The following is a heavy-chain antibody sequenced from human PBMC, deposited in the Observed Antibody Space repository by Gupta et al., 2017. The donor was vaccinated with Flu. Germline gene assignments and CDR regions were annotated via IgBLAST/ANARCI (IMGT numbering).Heavy chain of an antibody. CDR2: MNSGSGNT. J-gene: IGHJ6*02. V-gene: IGHV1-8*01. Sequence: QVQLVQSGAEVKKPGASVKVSCKASGYTFTSYDLNWVRQASGQGLEWMGWMNSGSGNTGYAQKFQGRITMTTDTSTTAAYMELRSLTSEDTAVYYCARGPFGWVSAADVVYGMDVWGQGTSVTVSS. CDR3: ARGPFGWVSAADVVYGMDV. D-gene: IGHD2-2*01. CDR1: GYTFTSYD.